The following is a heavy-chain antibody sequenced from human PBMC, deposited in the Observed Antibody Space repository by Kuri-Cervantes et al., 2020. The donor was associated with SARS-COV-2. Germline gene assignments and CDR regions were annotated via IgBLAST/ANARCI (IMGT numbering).Heavy chain of an antibody. J-gene: IGHJ5*02. D-gene: IGHD1-7*01. CDR2: IEYSGST. V-gene: IGHV4-39*01. CDR3: ARRECELGFDP. CDR1: GDSISSCCYY. Sequence: SETLSLTCTVSGDSISSCCYYWGWIRQPPGKGLEWIGSIEYSGSTYYNPSLKSRVTISIDKSKNQLCLKLASVTAEDTAVYYCARRECELGFDPWGQGTLVTVSS.